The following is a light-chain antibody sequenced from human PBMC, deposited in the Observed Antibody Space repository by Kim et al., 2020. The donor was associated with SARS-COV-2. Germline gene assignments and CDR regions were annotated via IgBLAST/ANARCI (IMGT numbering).Light chain of an antibody. CDR3: AAWDDSLNGHVL. CDR1: SSNIGSNA. J-gene: IGLJ2*01. V-gene: IGLV1-44*01. CDR2: SNS. Sequence: QSVLTQPPSASGTPGQRVTISCSGSSSNIGSNAVNWFRQLPGTAPKLLIYSNSQRPSGVPGRFSGSKSGTSASLAISGLQSEDEADYYCAAWDDSLNGHVLFGGGTQLTVL.